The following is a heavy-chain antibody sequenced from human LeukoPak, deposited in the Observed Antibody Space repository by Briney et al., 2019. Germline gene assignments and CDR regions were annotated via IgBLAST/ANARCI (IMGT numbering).Heavy chain of an antibody. CDR2: IDKKDKGYATAT. D-gene: IGHD1-26*01. CDR3: TRDSGTYNWFDP. J-gene: IGHJ5*02. V-gene: IGHV3-73*01. CDR1: GFTFSGPA. Sequence: GGSLKLSCASPGFTFSGPAIHWVRQSSGKGLERVGQIDKKDKGYATATAYAASVKGRFTISRDDSINTAYLQMKSLKTEDTALYYCTRDSGTYNWFDPWGQGTLVTVSS.